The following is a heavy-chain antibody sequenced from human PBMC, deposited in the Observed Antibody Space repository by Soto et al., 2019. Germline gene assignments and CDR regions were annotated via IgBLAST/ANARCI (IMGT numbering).Heavy chain of an antibody. D-gene: IGHD3-22*01. V-gene: IGHV4-39*01. CDR3: ARHFVAVVIKGWGY. J-gene: IGHJ4*02. CDR2: TYYNGNA. CDR1: GASLDRSNYY. Sequence: SETLSLTCNVSGASLDRSNYYWDWIRQSPGKGLEWIGTTYYNGNAYYNSSLRSRVTMSVDTSKNQFSLKLMSVTAADTAVYYCARHFVAVVIKGWGYWGQGTLVTVSS.